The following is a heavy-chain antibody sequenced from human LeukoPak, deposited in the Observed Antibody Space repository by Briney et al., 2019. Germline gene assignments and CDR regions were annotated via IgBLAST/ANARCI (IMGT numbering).Heavy chain of an antibody. CDR1: GFALSSVS. D-gene: IGHD4-17*01. CDR2: RSSSSRTI. Sequence: GGSLRLSCAPSGFALSSVSMNWVRRAPGNRLEWVSYRSSSSRTISYTDSVKSRVTISRDEPRNSLYLQMNSLRDDDTAVYYCARDFYGDYGFDFWGQGTLVTVSS. V-gene: IGHV3-48*02. CDR3: ARDFYGDYGFDF. J-gene: IGHJ4*02.